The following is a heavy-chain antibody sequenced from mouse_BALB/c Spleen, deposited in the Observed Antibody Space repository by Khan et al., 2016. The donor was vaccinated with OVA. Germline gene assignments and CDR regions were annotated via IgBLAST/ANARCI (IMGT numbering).Heavy chain of an antibody. V-gene: IGHV5-6-5*01. J-gene: IGHJ2*01. CDR3: ARVYGSSGVDY. Sequence: EVELVESGGGLVKPGGSLKLSCAASGFTFSSYAMSWVRQTPEKRLEWVASMSSGGSTYYPASVKGRFTISRDNARNILYLQMSSLRSEDTAMSYCARVYGSSGVDYWGQGTTLTVSS. D-gene: IGHD1-1*01. CDR1: GFTFSSYA. CDR2: MSSGGST.